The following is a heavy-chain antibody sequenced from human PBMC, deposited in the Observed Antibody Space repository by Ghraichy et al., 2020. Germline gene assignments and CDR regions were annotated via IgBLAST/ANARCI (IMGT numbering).Heavy chain of an antibody. CDR1: GYTFTSYW. Sequence: GESLNISCKGSGYTFTSYWIGWVRQMPGRGLEWIGIIYPGDSETRYSPSFQGQVTISADKSINTAYLQWSSLLASDTAIYYCARHSLGDDVWENYRYAFDIRGHGTMVTVSS. CDR3: ARHSLGDDVWENYRYAFDI. CDR2: IYPGDSET. J-gene: IGHJ3*02. D-gene: IGHD3-16*02. V-gene: IGHV5-51*01.